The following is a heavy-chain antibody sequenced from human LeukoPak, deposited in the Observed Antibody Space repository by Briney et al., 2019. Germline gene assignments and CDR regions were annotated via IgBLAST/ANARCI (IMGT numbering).Heavy chain of an antibody. CDR2: IYHSGST. D-gene: IGHD4-17*01. V-gene: IGHV4-30-2*01. CDR1: GGSISSGGYS. Sequence: SETLSLTCAVSGGSISSGGYSWSWIRQPPGKGLEWIGYIYHSGSTYYNPSLKSRVTISVDRSKNQFSLKLSSVTAADTAVYYCARGHYGDCEIWFDPWGQGTLVTVSS. J-gene: IGHJ5*02. CDR3: ARGHYGDCEIWFDP.